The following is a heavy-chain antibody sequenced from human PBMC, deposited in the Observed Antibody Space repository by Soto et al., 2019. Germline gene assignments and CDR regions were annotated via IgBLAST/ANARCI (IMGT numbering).Heavy chain of an antibody. V-gene: IGHV4-59*01. CDR1: GGSISSYY. CDR2: IYYSGST. Sequence: SETLSLTCTVSGGSISSYYWSWIRQPPGKGLEWIGYIYYSGSTNYNPSLKSRVTISVDTSKNQFSLKLSSVTAADTAVYYCARVSRTRSGSYSYYYYGMDVWGQGTTVTVPS. CDR3: ARVSRTRSGSYSYYYYGMDV. D-gene: IGHD3-10*01. J-gene: IGHJ6*02.